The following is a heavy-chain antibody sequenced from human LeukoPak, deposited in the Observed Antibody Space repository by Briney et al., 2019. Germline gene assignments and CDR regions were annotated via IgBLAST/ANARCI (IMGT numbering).Heavy chain of an antibody. Sequence: PSETLSLTCTVSGGSISSSSYYWGWIRQPPGKGLEWIGSIYYSGSTYYNPSLKSRVTISVDTSKNQFSLKLSSVTAADTAVYYCARALDCSSTSCYNGNWFDPWGQGTLVTASS. J-gene: IGHJ5*02. CDR1: GGSISSSSYY. CDR2: IYYSGST. D-gene: IGHD2-2*02. V-gene: IGHV4-39*07. CDR3: ARALDCSSTSCYNGNWFDP.